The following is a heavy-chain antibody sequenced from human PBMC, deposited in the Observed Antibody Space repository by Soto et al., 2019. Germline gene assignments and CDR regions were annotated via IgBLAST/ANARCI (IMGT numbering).Heavy chain of an antibody. J-gene: IGHJ2*01. Sequence: EVQLLESGGGLVQPGGSLRLSCASSGFTFISDAMKGVRQAPGKGLQWVSAISGGGDATFYADSVNGRFTISRDNSRNPVTLQMNSLGADDTAVYYCARKVPGSTTRQDYWYFDLWGRGTLVTVSS. CDR1: GFTFISDA. D-gene: IGHD3-10*01. CDR2: ISGGGDAT. V-gene: IGHV3-23*01. CDR3: ARKVPGSTTRQDYWYFDL.